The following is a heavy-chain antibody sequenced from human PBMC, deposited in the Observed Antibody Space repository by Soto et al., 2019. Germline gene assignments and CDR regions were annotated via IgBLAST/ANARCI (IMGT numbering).Heavy chain of an antibody. CDR3: ARDHRGEDV. Sequence: QVQLVQSGAEVKKPGSSVKVSCKASGGTFSSYTISWVRQAPGQGLEWMGRIIPILGIANYAQKFQGRVTITADKSTSTAYMELGSLRSEDTGVYYCARDHRGEDVWGQGTTVTGSS. V-gene: IGHV1-69*08. D-gene: IGHD3-16*01. CDR1: GGTFSSYT. J-gene: IGHJ6*02. CDR2: IIPILGIA.